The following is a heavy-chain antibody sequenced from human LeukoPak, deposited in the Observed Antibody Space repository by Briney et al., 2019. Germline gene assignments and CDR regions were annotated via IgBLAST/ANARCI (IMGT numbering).Heavy chain of an antibody. J-gene: IGHJ5*02. CDR1: GYTFTGYY. V-gene: IGHV1-2*02. D-gene: IGHD3-9*01. CDR3: ARWGETYYDILARHNWFDP. Sequence: ASVKVSCKASGYTFTGYYMHWVRQAPGQGLEWMGWINTNSGGTNYAQKFQGRVTMTMDTSISTAYMELSRLRSDDTAVYYCARWGETYYDILARHNWFDPWGQGTLVTVSS. CDR2: INTNSGGT.